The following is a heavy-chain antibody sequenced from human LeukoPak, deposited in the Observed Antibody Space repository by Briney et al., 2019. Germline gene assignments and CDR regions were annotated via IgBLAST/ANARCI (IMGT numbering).Heavy chain of an antibody. V-gene: IGHV4-59*01. CDR1: GGSISSYY. D-gene: IGHD3-10*01. CDR3: ARVHREGSGSYYNEYYFDY. J-gene: IGHJ4*02. CDR2: IYYSGST. Sequence: SETLTLTCTVSGGSISSYYWSWIRQPPGKGLEWIGYIYYSGSTNYNPSLKSRVTISVDTSKNQFSLKLSSVTAADTAVYYCARVHREGSGSYYNEYYFDYWGQGTLVTVSS.